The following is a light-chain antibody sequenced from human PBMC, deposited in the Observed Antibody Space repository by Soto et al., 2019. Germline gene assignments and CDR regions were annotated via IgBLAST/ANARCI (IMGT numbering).Light chain of an antibody. CDR3: QQYYNSVLT. CDR2: GAS. J-gene: IGKJ4*01. CDR1: QNVGNN. V-gene: IGKV3-15*01. Sequence: EIVFTQSPGTLSLSPGERATLSCRASQNVGNNLVWYQQKPGQAPRLLIYGASTRAAGIPDRFSGSESGTDFTLTISSLQPEDSASYYCQQYYNSVLTFGGGTKVDIK.